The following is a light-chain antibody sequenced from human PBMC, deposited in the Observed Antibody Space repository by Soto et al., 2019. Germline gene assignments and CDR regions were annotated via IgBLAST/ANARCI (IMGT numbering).Light chain of an antibody. Sequence: EIVLTQSPATLSLSPRERATLSCRASQSVSTYLVWYQQKPGQAPRLLIYDASNRATGIPARFSGSGSGTDLTLIISSLEPEDFAVYYCQQRSNGLTFGGGTKVDIK. CDR2: DAS. CDR3: QQRSNGLT. J-gene: IGKJ4*01. CDR1: QSVSTY. V-gene: IGKV3-11*01.